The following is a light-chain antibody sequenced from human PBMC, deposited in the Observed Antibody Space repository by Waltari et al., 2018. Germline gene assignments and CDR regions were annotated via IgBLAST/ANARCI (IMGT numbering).Light chain of an antibody. CDR2: GAS. Sequence: EIVMTQSPATLSVSPGERATLSCRASQSVSSNLAWYQQKPGKAPRLLINGASTRATGIPARFSGSGSVTEFTLTISSLQSEDFAVYYCQQYNNWPRGTFGQGTKLEIK. J-gene: IGKJ2*01. CDR3: QQYNNWPRGT. V-gene: IGKV3-15*01. CDR1: QSVSSN.